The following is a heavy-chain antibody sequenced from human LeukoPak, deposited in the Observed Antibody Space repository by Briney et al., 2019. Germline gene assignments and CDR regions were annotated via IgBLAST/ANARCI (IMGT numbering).Heavy chain of an antibody. CDR3: ARVWFSSSWYAYFDY. CDR1: GITFSSYS. V-gene: IGHV3-48*01. J-gene: IGHJ4*02. CDR2: ISSFSGTI. Sequence: GGSLRLSCVASGITFSSYSMNWVRQAPGKGLEWVSYISSFSGTINYADSVKGRFTISRDNAKNSLYLQMNSLRAEDTAVYYCARVWFSSSWYAYFDYWGQGTLVTVSS. D-gene: IGHD6-13*01.